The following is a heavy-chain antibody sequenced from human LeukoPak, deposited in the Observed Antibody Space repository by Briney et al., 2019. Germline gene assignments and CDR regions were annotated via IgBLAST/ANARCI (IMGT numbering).Heavy chain of an antibody. Sequence: GGSLRLSCTASGFTFSSYGMSWVRQAPGKGLEWVSAISGSGGSTHYADSVKDRFTISRDNSKNTLYLQMNSLRAEDTAVYYCAKETVVVVAATPDAFDIWGQGTMVTVSS. CDR2: ISGSGGST. CDR3: AKETVVVVAATPDAFDI. V-gene: IGHV3-23*01. CDR1: GFTFSSYG. J-gene: IGHJ3*02. D-gene: IGHD2-15*01.